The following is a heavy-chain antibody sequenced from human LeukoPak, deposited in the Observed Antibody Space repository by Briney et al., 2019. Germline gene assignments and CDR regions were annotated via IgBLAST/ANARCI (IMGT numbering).Heavy chain of an antibody. V-gene: IGHV4-31*03. J-gene: IGHJ4*02. D-gene: IGHD3-22*01. CDR2: IYYSGST. Sequence: SETLSLTCTVSGGSISSGGYYWSWIRQHPGKGLEWIGYIYYSGSTYYNPSLKSRVTIPVGTSKNQFSLKLSSVTAADTAVYYCAREGVITTSFDYWGQGTLVTVSS. CDR3: AREGVITTSFDY. CDR1: GGSISSGGYY.